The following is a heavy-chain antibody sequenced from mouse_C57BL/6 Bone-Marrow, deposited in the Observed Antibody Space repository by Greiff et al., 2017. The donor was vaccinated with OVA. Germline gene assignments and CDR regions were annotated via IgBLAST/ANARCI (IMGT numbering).Heavy chain of an antibody. Sequence: QVQLQQPGTELVKPGASVKLSCKASGYTFTSYWMHWVKQRPGQGLEWIGNINPSNGGTNYNEKFKSKATLTVDKSSSTAYMQLSSLTSEDSAVYYCARSLGDYDAFYYFDYWGQGTTLTVSS. V-gene: IGHV1-53*01. CDR1: GYTFTSYW. D-gene: IGHD2-4*01. CDR3: ARSLGDYDAFYYFDY. CDR2: INPSNGGT. J-gene: IGHJ2*01.